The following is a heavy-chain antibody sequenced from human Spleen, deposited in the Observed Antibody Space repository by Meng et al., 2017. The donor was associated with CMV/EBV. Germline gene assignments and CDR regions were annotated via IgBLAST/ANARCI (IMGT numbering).Heavy chain of an antibody. V-gene: IGHV4-59*12. J-gene: IGHJ4*02. CDR1: GGSISSYY. Sequence: SETLSLTCTVSGGSISSYYWSWIRQPPGKGLEWIGYIYYSGSTNYNPSLKSRVTISVDTSKNQFSLKVTSVTAADTAVYYCAQDGSYYGALLENWGQGTLVTVSS. D-gene: IGHD1-26*01. CDR2: IYYSGST. CDR3: AQDGSYYGALLEN.